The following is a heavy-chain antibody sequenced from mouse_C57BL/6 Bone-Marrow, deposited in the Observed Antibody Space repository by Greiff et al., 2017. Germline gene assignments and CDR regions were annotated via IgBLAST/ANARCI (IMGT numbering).Heavy chain of an antibody. D-gene: IGHD1-1*01. CDR2: INPGSGGT. CDR1: GYAFTNYL. CDR3: ARSHFTTVYFDY. Sequence: VPLQQSGAELVRPGTSVKVSCKSSGYAFTNYLIEWVKQRPGQGLEWIGVINPGSGGTNYNEKFKGKATLTADKSSSTAYMQLSSLTSADSAVYFCARSHFTTVYFDYWGQGTTLTVSS. J-gene: IGHJ2*01. V-gene: IGHV1-54*01.